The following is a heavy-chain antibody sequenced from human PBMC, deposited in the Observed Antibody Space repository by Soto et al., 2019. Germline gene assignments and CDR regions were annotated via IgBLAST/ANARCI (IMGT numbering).Heavy chain of an antibody. V-gene: IGHV4-30-2*06. Sequence: SETLSLTCAVSGGSISSGGFSWNWIRQSPPTKGLEWIGHIYQSGTAYYNPSLKSRVIISVDTSKNQFSLKLSSVTAADTAVYYCARFPDYYGSGSYYNTHWFDPWGQGTLVTVSS. D-gene: IGHD3-10*01. CDR1: GGSISSGGFS. J-gene: IGHJ5*02. CDR2: IYQSGTA. CDR3: ARFPDYYGSGSYYNTHWFDP.